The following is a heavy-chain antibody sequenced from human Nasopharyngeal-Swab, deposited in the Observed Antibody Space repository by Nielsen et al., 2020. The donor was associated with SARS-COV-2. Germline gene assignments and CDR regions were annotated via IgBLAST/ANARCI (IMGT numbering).Heavy chain of an antibody. J-gene: IGHJ3*02. CDR3: ARGNYYDSSGYYYVAFDI. CDR1: GFTFSDHY. V-gene: IGHV3-33*08. Sequence: GGSLRLSCAASGFTFSDHYMDWVRQAPGKGLEWVAVIWYDGSNKYYADSVKGRFTISRDNSKNTLYLQMNSLRAEDTAVYYCARGNYYDSSGYYYVAFDIWGQGTMVTVSS. D-gene: IGHD3-22*01. CDR2: IWYDGSNK.